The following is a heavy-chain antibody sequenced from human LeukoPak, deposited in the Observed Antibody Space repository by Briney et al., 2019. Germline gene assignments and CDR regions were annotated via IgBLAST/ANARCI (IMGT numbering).Heavy chain of an antibody. D-gene: IGHD3-22*01. V-gene: IGHV7-4-1*02. J-gene: IGHJ4*02. CDR1: GYTFTSYA. CDR2: INTNTGNP. Sequence: ASVKVSCKASGYTFTSYAMNWVRQAPGQRPEWMGRINTNTGNPTHAQGFTGRFVFSLDTSVTTAYLRISSLKAEGTAMYYCARRYSSGYVDYWGQGTLVTVSS. CDR3: ARRYSSGYVDY.